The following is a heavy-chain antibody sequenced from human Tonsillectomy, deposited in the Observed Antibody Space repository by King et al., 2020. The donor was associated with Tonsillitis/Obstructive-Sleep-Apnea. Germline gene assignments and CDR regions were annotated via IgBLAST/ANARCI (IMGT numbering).Heavy chain of an antibody. D-gene: IGHD3-3*01. CDR2: IFSNDEK. CDR3: APINDGTPHDFWSCYYILSRYYFDY. Sequence: TLKESGPVLVKPTETLTLTCTVSGFSLSNARMGVSWIRQPPGKALEWLAHIFSNDEKSYSTSLKSRLTISKDTSKSQVVLTMTNMDPVDTATYYCAPINDGTPHDFWSCYYILSRYYFDYWGQGTLVTVSS. V-gene: IGHV2-26*01. J-gene: IGHJ4*02. CDR1: GFSLSNARMG.